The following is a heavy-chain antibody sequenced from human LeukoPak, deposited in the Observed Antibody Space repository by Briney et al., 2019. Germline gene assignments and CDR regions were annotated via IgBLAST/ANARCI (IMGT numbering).Heavy chain of an antibody. V-gene: IGHV3-49*03. CDR3: TRGYDILTGYLFDY. CDR1: GFSFGDYA. J-gene: IGHJ4*02. CDR2: IRSQAYGGTT. Sequence: HSGGSLRLSCTASGFSFGDYAMSWFRQAPGKGLDWVGFIRSQAYGGTTEYAASVKGRFTISRDDSKSIAYLQMNSLKTEDTAVYYCTRGYDILTGYLFDYWGQGTLVTVSS. D-gene: IGHD3-9*01.